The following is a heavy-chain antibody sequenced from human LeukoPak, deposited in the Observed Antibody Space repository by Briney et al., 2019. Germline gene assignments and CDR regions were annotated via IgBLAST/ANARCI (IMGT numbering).Heavy chain of an antibody. Sequence: GGSLRLSCAASGFTFTIFGLNWVRQAPGKGPEWVSYIDARSGITYYADSVQGRFTISRDDARESVFLQMDGLRVDDTAVYYCAITYDFGRGPPGDAFDNWGPGTWVIVSA. CDR1: GFTFTIFG. CDR3: AITYDFGRGPPGDAFDN. CDR2: IDARSGIT. V-gene: IGHV3-48*01. J-gene: IGHJ3*02. D-gene: IGHD3-3*01.